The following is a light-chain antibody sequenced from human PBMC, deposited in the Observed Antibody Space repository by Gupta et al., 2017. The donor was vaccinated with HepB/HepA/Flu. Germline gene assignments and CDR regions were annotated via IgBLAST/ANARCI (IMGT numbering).Light chain of an antibody. J-gene: IGLJ1*01. CDR1: SSNVGRDN. Sequence: QSVLTQPPSASGTPGQRFTISCSGSSSNVGRDNVYWYQQLPGTAPNLLIYNDDQRPSGVPDRFSGSKSGTSASMAISGLRSEDEADYYCAAWDNSLSGYVFGTGTGVTVL. CDR2: NDD. V-gene: IGLV1-47*02. CDR3: AAWDNSLSGYV.